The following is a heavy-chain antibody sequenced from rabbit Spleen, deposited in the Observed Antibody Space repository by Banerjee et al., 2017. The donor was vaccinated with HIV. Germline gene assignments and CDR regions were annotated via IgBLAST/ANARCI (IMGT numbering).Heavy chain of an antibody. CDR3: ARDTGTSFSTYGMDL. D-gene: IGHD8-1*01. CDR1: GFSFSSSYY. J-gene: IGHJ6*01. CDR2: IATSSSFFT. Sequence: QSLEESGGGLVQPEGSLTLTCTASGFSFSSSYYMCWVRQAPGKGLEWIACIATSSSFFTYYASWAKGRFTCSKASSTTVTLQMTSLTAADTATYFCARDTGTSFSTYGMDLWGQAPWSPS. V-gene: IGHV1S40*01.